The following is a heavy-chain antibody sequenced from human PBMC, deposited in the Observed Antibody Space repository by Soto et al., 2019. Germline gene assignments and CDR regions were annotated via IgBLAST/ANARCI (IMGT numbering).Heavy chain of an antibody. V-gene: IGHV4-34*01. D-gene: IGHD3-10*01. CDR3: ARVGGFGATTIDY. CDR2: INHSGST. Sequence: SETLSLTCAVYGGSFSGYYWTWIRQPPGTGLEWIGEINHSGSTNYNPSLKSRVTISVDTSKNHFSLKLSSVTAADTAVYYCARVGGFGATTIDYWGQGTLVT. CDR1: GGSFSGYY. J-gene: IGHJ4*02.